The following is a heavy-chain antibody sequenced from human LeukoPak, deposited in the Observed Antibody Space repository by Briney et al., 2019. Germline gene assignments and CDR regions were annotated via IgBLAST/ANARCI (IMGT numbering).Heavy chain of an antibody. D-gene: IGHD5-18*01. V-gene: IGHV3-21*01. J-gene: IGHJ3*02. CDR3: ATRRGYSYGYWGHAFDI. CDR2: ISSSSSYI. CDR1: GFTFSSYS. Sequence: GGSLRLSCAASGFTFSSYSMNWVRQAPGKGLEWVSSISSSSSYIYYADSVKGRFTISRDVSKNTLYLQMNSLRAEDTAVYYCATRRGYSYGYWGHAFDIWGQGTMVTVSS.